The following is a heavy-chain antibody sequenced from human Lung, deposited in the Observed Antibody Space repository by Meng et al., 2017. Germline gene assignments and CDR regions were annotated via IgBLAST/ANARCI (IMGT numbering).Heavy chain of an antibody. J-gene: IGHJ4*02. CDR1: GDPISSSNYY. CDR3: ARHKGHSYGYLYFDY. D-gene: IGHD5-18*01. V-gene: IGHV4-39*01. CDR2: MYYSGTI. Sequence: QLQLQESGPGLVRPSETLSPICTVPGDPISSSNYYWGWIRQPPGKGLEWIGSMYYSGTIYYNPSLKSRVTISVDTSKNQFSLKVSSVTAAGTAVFYCARHKGHSYGYLYFDYWGQGTLVTVSS.